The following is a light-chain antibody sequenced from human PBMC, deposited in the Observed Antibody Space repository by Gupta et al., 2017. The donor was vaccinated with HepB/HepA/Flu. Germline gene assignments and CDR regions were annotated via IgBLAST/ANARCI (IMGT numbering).Light chain of an antibody. CDR1: QSVRSSY. Sequence: EIVLTPSPGTLSLSPGERATLSCRASQSVRSSYLAWYQQKPGQAPRLLIYGASSRATGIPDRFSGSGSGTEFTLTISRLEPEDFAVYYCQQDCSSPYTFGQGTKMDIK. CDR2: GAS. J-gene: IGKJ2*01. V-gene: IGKV3-20*01. CDR3: QQDCSSPYT.